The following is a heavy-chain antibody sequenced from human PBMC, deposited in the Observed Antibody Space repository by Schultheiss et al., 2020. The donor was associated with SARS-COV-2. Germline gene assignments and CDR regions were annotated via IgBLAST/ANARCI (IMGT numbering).Heavy chain of an antibody. V-gene: IGHV4-39*07. D-gene: IGHD3-22*01. J-gene: IGHJ3*02. CDR1: GGSVSSGSYY. CDR2: IYYSGST. Sequence: SETLSLTCTVSGGSVSSGSYYWSWIRQPPGKGLEWNGTIYYSGSTYYNPSLKSRVTISVDTSKNQFSLKLSSVTAADTAVYYCARARITMIVVVDAFDIWGQGTMVTVSS. CDR3: ARARITMIVVVDAFDI.